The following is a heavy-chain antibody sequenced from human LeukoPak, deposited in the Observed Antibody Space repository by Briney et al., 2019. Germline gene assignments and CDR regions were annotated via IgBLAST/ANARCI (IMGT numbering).Heavy chain of an antibody. J-gene: IGHJ6*02. V-gene: IGHV1-2*02. Sequence: ASVKVSCKASGYTFTDYYMHWVRQAPGQGLEWMGWINPYSGGTNYAQEFQGRVTITADESTSTAYMELSSLRSEDTAVYYCARGESSRWSSPVSTTHFYSTMDVWGQGTTVTVSS. CDR2: INPYSGGT. D-gene: IGHD6-13*01. CDR3: ARGESSRWSSPVSTTHFYSTMDV. CDR1: GYTFTDYY.